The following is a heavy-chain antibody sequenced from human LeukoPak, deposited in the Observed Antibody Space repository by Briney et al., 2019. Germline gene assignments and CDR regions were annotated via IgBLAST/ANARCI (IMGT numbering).Heavy chain of an antibody. CDR2: ISGSGVST. D-gene: IGHD6-19*01. CDR3: AKDPGVIAVGGLYYYYGMDV. CDR1: GFTFSSYA. V-gene: IGHV3-23*01. J-gene: IGHJ6*02. Sequence: PGGSLRLSCAASGFTFSSYAMTWVRQAPGRGWDGVSAISGSGVSTYYADSVKGRFTISRDNSKNTLYLQMNSLRAEDTAVYYCAKDPGVIAVGGLYYYYGMDVWGQGTTVTVSS.